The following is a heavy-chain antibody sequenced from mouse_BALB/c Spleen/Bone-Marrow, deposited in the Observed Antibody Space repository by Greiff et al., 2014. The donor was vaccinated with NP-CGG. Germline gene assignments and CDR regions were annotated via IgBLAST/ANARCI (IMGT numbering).Heavy chain of an antibody. D-gene: IGHD1-1*01. Sequence: VQLVESGAELVRPGVSVKISCKGSGYTFTNNAIHWVKQSRAKSLEWIGIISTYYGDTTYNQKFKGKATMTVDKSSSTAYLKLARLTSEDSAIYYCARSRNVRNAMDYWGQGTSVTVSS. CDR2: ISTYYGDT. V-gene: IGHV1S137*01. J-gene: IGHJ4*01. CDR3: ARSRNVRNAMDY. CDR1: GYTFTNNA.